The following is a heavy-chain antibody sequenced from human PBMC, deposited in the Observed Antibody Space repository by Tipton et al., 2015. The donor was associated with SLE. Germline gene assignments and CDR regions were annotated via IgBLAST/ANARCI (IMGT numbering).Heavy chain of an antibody. CDR2: ISYDGSNK. Sequence: QLVQSGGGVVQPGRSLRLSCAASGFTFSSYAMHWVRQAPGKGLEWVAVISYDGSNKYYADSVKGRFTISRDNSKNTLYLQMNSLRAEDTAVYYCAKDDSSWWGYFDYWGQGTLVTVSS. D-gene: IGHD6-13*01. CDR1: GFTFSSYA. V-gene: IGHV3-30-3*01. CDR3: AKDDSSWWGYFDY. J-gene: IGHJ4*02.